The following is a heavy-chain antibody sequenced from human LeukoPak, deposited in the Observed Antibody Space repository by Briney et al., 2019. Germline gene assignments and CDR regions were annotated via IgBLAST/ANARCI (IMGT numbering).Heavy chain of an antibody. CDR2: TSGDGITT. CDR3: ARDHVYGRADY. Sequence: GGSLILSCAASGFTFHNYAIHWVRQAPGKGLEWVSLTSGDGITTYFADSVKGRFTISRDNSKSSLFLQMNSLRTEDTALYYCARDHVYGRADYWGQGTLVTVSS. J-gene: IGHJ4*02. V-gene: IGHV3-43*02. D-gene: IGHD5/OR15-5a*01. CDR1: GFTFHNYA.